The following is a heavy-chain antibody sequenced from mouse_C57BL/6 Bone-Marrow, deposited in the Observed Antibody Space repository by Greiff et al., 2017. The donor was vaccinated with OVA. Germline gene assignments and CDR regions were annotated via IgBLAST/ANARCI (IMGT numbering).Heavy chain of an antibody. Sequence: VQLQQSGAELVKPGASVKLSCKASGYTFTSYWMHWVKQRPGRGLEWIGRIDPNSGGTKYNEKFKSKATLTVDKPSSTAYMQLSSLTSEDSAVYYCARRGFTTVVATDAMDYWGQGTSVTVSS. D-gene: IGHD1-1*01. CDR3: ARRGFTTVVATDAMDY. V-gene: IGHV1-72*01. CDR2: IDPNSGGT. CDR1: GYTFTSYW. J-gene: IGHJ4*01.